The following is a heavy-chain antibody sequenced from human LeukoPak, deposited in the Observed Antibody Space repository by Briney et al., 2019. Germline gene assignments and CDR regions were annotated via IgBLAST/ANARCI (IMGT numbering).Heavy chain of an antibody. CDR1: GGSISSYY. D-gene: IGHD6-13*01. V-gene: IGHV4-59*01. CDR3: ARVPSSSWYNWYFDL. J-gene: IGHJ2*01. Sequence: SETLSLTCTVSGGSISSYYWNWIRQPPGKGLERIGYIYYSGSTNYNPSLNSRVTISVDTSKNQFSLKLTSVTAADTAVYYCARVPSSSWYNWYFDLWGRGTLVTVSS. CDR2: IYYSGST.